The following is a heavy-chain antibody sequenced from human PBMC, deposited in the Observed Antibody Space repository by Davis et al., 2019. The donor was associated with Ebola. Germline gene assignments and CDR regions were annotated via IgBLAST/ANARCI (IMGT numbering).Heavy chain of an antibody. Sequence: AASVKVSCKASGYTFTNYAMNWVRQAPGQGLEWMGWIGGHNGNTNFAQKFQGRLIMTIDTSMSTAYMELRSLKTDDTAMYYCARFFIGDYSDSRGYPYFDHWGQGALVTVSS. J-gene: IGHJ4*02. CDR1: GYTFTNYA. CDR2: IGGHNGNT. D-gene: IGHD3-22*01. V-gene: IGHV1-18*01. CDR3: ARFFIGDYSDSRGYPYFDH.